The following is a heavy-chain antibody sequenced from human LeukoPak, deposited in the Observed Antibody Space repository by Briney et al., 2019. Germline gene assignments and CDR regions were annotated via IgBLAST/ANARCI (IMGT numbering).Heavy chain of an antibody. CDR2: ISSSSSTI. D-gene: IGHD1-14*01. J-gene: IGHJ4*02. Sequence: GGSLRLSCAASGFTFSSYSMNWVRQAPGRGLEWVSYISSSSSTIYYADSVRGRFTISRDNAKNSLYLQMNSLRDEDTAVYYWSSVHRLQGIDNAYCWGQGTMVTAS. V-gene: IGHV3-48*02. CDR1: GFTFSSYS. CDR3: SSVHRLQGIDNAYC.